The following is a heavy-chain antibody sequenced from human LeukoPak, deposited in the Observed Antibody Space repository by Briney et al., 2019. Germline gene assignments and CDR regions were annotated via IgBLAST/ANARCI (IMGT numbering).Heavy chain of an antibody. Sequence: GGSLRLSCAASGFTFSTYAMSWVRQAPGKGLEWVSEISGSGGSSYYADSVKGRFTISRDNSKNTLSLEMNSLRAEDTAVYYCAKDGDQLTVTKLDYWGQGTLVTVSS. V-gene: IGHV3-23*01. CDR2: ISGSGGSS. J-gene: IGHJ4*02. CDR1: GFTFSTYA. D-gene: IGHD4-17*01. CDR3: AKDGDQLTVTKLDY.